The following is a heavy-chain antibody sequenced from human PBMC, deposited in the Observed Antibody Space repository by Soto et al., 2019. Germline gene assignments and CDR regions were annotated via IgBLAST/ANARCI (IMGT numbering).Heavy chain of an antibody. Sequence: GGSLRLSCAASGFTFSDYYMSWIRQAPGKGLEWVSYISSSGSTIYYADSVKGRFTISRDNAKNSLYLQMNSLRAEDTAVYYCARVGPALYCSSTSCYTIKGYFDYWGQGTLVTVSS. CDR3: ARVGPALYCSSTSCYTIKGYFDY. J-gene: IGHJ4*02. CDR1: GFTFSDYY. CDR2: ISSSGSTI. V-gene: IGHV3-11*01. D-gene: IGHD2-2*01.